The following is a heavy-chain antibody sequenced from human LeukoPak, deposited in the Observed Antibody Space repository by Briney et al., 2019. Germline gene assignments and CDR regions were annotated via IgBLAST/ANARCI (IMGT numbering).Heavy chain of an antibody. CDR2: IYTSGST. D-gene: IGHD3-10*01. CDR3: ARALLGIDYGSGSYDFDY. V-gene: IGHV4-4*07. Sequence: SETLSLTCTVSGGSISSYYWSWIRQPAGKGLEWIGRIYTSGSTNYNPSLKSRVTISVDTSKNQFSLKLSSVTAADTVVYYCARALLGIDYGSGSYDFDYWGQGTLVTVSS. CDR1: GGSISSYY. J-gene: IGHJ4*02.